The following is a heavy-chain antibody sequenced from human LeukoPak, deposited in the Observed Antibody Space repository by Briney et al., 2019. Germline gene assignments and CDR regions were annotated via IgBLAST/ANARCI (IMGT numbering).Heavy chain of an antibody. CDR2: INPNSGGT. CDR3: AREFGERGYGSSLVWYFDY. CDR1: GYTFTGYY. Sequence: APVKVSCKASGYTFTGYYMHWVRQAPGQGLEWMGWINPNSGGTNYAQKFQGRVTMTRDTSISTAYMELSRLRSEDTAVYYCAREFGERGYGSSLVWYFDYWGQGTLVTVSS. D-gene: IGHD6-13*01. V-gene: IGHV1-2*02. J-gene: IGHJ4*02.